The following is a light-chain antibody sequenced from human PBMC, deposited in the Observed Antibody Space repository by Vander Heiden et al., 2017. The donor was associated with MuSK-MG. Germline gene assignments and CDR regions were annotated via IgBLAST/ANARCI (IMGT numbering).Light chain of an antibody. CDR2: RAS. CDR1: QSVSSN. CDR3: QQDNDRRRT. J-gene: IGKJ1*01. V-gene: IGKV3-15*01. Sequence: EIVMTQSPATLSVSPGERATLSCRASQSVSSNLAWYQQKPGQAPRLLIYRASTRATGIPARFSGSGSGTEYTLSISSLQSEDFAVYYCQQDNDRRRTFGQGTKVEIK.